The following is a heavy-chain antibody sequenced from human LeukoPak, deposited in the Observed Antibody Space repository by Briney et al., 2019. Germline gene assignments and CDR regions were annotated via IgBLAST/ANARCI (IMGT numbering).Heavy chain of an antibody. J-gene: IGHJ4*02. CDR3: ASLYDIVGTTVDY. CDR1: GYTFTNYY. D-gene: IGHD1-26*01. Sequence: EASVKVSCTTSGYTFTNYYIHWVRQAPGQGLEWMGRIDPNTGGTKSAKNFQGRVTMTRDTSISTAYMALSGLRSDDTAVYYCASLYDIVGTTVDYWGQGTLVTVSS. V-gene: IGHV1-2*06. CDR2: IDPNTGGT.